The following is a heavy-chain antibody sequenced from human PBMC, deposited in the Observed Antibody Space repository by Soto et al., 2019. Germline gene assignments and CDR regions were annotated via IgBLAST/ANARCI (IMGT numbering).Heavy chain of an antibody. D-gene: IGHD3-22*01. CDR2: IIPIFGTA. J-gene: IGHJ3*01. Sequence: SVNVSCKASGVTFSSYAITWVRQAPGQGLEWMGGIIPIFGTADYAQKFQGRVTITADESTSTAYLELSSLRSEDTAVYYCARASYHYDISGYAFSCWGQAPRVTVSS. CDR3: ARASYHYDISGYAFSC. CDR1: GVTFSSYA. V-gene: IGHV1-69*13.